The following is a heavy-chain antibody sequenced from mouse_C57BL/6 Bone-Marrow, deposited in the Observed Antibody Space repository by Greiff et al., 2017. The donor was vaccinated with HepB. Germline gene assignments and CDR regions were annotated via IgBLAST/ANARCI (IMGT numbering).Heavy chain of an antibody. CDR1: GYTFTSYW. J-gene: IGHJ4*01. V-gene: IGHV1-52*01. D-gene: IGHD2-4*01. CDR3: ARWGYYDYDVGAMDY. Sequence: QVQLQHPGAELVRPGSSVKLSCKASGYTFTSYWMHWVKQRPIHGLEWIGNIDPSDSETHYNQKFKDKATLTVDKSSSTAYMQLSSLTSEDSAVYYCARWGYYDYDVGAMDYWGQGTSVTVSS. CDR2: IDPSDSET.